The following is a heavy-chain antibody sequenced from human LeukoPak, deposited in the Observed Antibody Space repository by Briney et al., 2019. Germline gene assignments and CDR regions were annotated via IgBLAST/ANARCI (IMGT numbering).Heavy chain of an antibody. CDR3: TRVRHGDYFDY. Sequence: GGSLRHSRAASGFTFSDHHMDWVPQAPGKGLEWVGRVRNKPNTYTTDYAASVKGRFTLSREDSKNSLYLQMNSLKTEDTAVYYCTRVRHGDYFDYWGQGTLVTVSS. J-gene: IGHJ4*02. V-gene: IGHV3-72*01. CDR2: VRNKPNTYTT. CDR1: GFTFSDHH. D-gene: IGHD4-17*01.